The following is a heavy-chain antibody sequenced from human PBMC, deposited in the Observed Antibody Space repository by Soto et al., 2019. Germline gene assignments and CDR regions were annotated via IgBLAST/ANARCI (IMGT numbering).Heavy chain of an antibody. Sequence: SVKVSCKASGFTFTSSAVQWVRQARGQRLEWIGWIVVGSGNTNYAQKFQERVTITRDMSTSTAYMELSSLTSEDTAVYYCARGGGIVVVTAPSDHWGQGTPVTVSS. CDR1: GFTFTSSA. CDR2: IVVGSGNT. V-gene: IGHV1-58*01. J-gene: IGHJ4*02. D-gene: IGHD2-21*02. CDR3: ARGGGIVVVTAPSDH.